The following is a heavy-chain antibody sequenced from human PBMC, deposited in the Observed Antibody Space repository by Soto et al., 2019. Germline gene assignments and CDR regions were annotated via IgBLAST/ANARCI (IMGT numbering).Heavy chain of an antibody. CDR1: EYTFTSYD. V-gene: IGHV1-8*01. CDR3: VRASWPVIDALYFFEF. D-gene: IGHD2-21*01. Sequence: GASVKVSCKASEYTFTSYDINWVRQVTGQGLEWMGWMNPNSGNTGYAQKFEGRVTMTRDTSISTAYMELRSLSSEDTAIYYCVRASWPVIDALYFFEFWGQGTPVTVSS. CDR2: MNPNSGNT. J-gene: IGHJ4*02.